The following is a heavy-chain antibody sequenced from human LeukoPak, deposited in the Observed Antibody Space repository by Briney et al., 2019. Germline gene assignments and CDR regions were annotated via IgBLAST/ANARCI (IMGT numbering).Heavy chain of an antibody. V-gene: IGHV3-23*01. Sequence: GGSLRLSCAASGFTFSSYAMSWVRQAPGKGLEWVSTISGSGVNTYYAASVKGRFTISRDNSKNTLYLHMNSLRVEDTAVYYCAKQYGSGSLPDHNFDYWGQGTLVTVSS. CDR1: GFTFSSYA. D-gene: IGHD3-10*01. CDR3: AKQYGSGSLPDHNFDY. J-gene: IGHJ4*02. CDR2: ISGSGVNT.